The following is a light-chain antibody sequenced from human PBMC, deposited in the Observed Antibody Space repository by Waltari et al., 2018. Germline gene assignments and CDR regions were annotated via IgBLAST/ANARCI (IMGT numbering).Light chain of an antibody. CDR1: QDISDY. J-gene: IGKJ1*01. CDR2: DGS. Sequence: DIQMTQSPSSMSASVGDRVSITCQASQDISDYLRWYQQKPGKAPKLRGYDGSNLQTGVPSRFRGSGSGTYVTFTISCLQPEDIATYYCQQYKSLPRTFGQGTKVEIK. CDR3: QQYKSLPRT. V-gene: IGKV1-33*01.